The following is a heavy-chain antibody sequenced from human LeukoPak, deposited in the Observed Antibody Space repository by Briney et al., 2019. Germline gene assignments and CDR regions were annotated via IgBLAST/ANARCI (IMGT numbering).Heavy chain of an antibody. CDR2: IYGGGGT. Sequence: GGSLRLSCAASGFSLNNYAMNWVRQAPGKGLEWVSVIYGGGGTVYADSVKGRFTISRDNSKNSLRTEDSAVYYCARDRAGTLSWVEFDLWGQGTLVTVSS. J-gene: IGHJ5*02. D-gene: IGHD3-10*01. CDR3: ARDRAGTLSWVEFDL. CDR1: GFSLNNYA. V-gene: IGHV3-53*05.